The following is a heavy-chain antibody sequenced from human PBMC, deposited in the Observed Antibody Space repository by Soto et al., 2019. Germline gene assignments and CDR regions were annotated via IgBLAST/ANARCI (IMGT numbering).Heavy chain of an antibody. V-gene: IGHV1-46*01. CDR2: INPSGGST. J-gene: IGHJ4*02. D-gene: IGHD3-22*01. Sequence: QVQLVQSGAEVKKPGASMKVSCKASGYIFANHYIHWVRQAPGQGLEWMGIINPSGGSTNYLQKLQGRVTMTWDTSMSSVYMELSSLRSEDTADYFCARADYYDGSGFYYDYWGQGTLVTVYS. CDR3: ARADYYDGSGFYYDY. CDR1: GYIFANHY.